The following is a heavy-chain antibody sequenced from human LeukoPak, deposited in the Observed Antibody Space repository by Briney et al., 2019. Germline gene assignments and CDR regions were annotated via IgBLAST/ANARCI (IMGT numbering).Heavy chain of an antibody. Sequence: SGGSLRLSCAASGFTFSSYGMNWVRQAPGKGLEWDSSISTSSSYIYYAVSMKGRFTISRDNAKNSLYLQMNSLRAEDTAVYYCARVEGNIVTTTEGYFDYWGQGTLVTVSS. CDR3: ARVEGNIVTTTEGYFDY. CDR2: ISTSSSYI. D-gene: IGHD5-12*01. V-gene: IGHV3-21*01. J-gene: IGHJ4*02. CDR1: GFTFSSYG.